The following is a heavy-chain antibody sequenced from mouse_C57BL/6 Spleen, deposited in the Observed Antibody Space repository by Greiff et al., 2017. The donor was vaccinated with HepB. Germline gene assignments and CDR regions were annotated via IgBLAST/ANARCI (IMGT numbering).Heavy chain of an antibody. CDR2: IYPRSGNT. D-gene: IGHD2-4*01. CDR3: ARSMITTDYYAMDY. V-gene: IGHV1-81*01. CDR1: GYTFTSYG. J-gene: IGHJ4*01. Sequence: VKLQESGAELARPGASVKLSCKASGYTFTSYGISWVKQRTGQGLEWIGEIYPRSGNTYYNEKFKGKATLTADKSSSTAYMELRSLTSEDSAVYFCARSMITTDYYAMDYWGQGTSVTVSS.